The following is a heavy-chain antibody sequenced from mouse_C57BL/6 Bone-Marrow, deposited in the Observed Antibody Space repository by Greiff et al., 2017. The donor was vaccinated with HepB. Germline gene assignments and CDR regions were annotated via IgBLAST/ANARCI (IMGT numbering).Heavy chain of an antibody. Sequence: LQQSGAELVRPGASVKLSCTASGFNIKDDYMHWVKQRPEQGLEWIGWIDPENGDTEYASQFQGKATITADTSSTTAYLQLSSLTSEDTAVYYCTATVPGFAYWGQGTLVTVSA. V-gene: IGHV14-4*01. CDR1: GFNIKDDY. J-gene: IGHJ3*01. D-gene: IGHD1-1*01. CDR3: TATVPGFAY. CDR2: IDPENGDT.